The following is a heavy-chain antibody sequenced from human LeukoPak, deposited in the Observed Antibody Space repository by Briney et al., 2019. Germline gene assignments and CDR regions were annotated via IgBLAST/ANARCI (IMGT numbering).Heavy chain of an antibody. CDR3: ASTRYSGSEYFDY. CDR2: IYYSGST. J-gene: IGHJ4*02. CDR1: GGSMSSYY. V-gene: IGHV4-59*12. D-gene: IGHD5-12*01. Sequence: SETLSLTCTVSGGSMSSYYWSWIRQPPGMGLEWIGYIYYSGSTNYNPSLKSRVTISVDSSKNQFSLKLNSVTAADTAVYFCASTRYSGSEYFDYWSQGTLVTVSS.